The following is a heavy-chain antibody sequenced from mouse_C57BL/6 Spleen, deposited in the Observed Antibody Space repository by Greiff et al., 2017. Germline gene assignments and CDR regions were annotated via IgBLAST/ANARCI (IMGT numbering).Heavy chain of an antibody. Sequence: QVQLQQPGAELVKPGASVKMSCKASGYTFTSYWITWVKQRPGQGLEWIGDIYPGSGSTNYNEKFKSKATLTVDTSSSTAYMQLSSLTSEDSAVYYCARIFLRYPVAYWEQGTLVTVSA. D-gene: IGHD1-1*01. CDR1: GYTFTSYW. J-gene: IGHJ3*01. CDR3: ARIFLRYPVAY. V-gene: IGHV1-55*01. CDR2: IYPGSGST.